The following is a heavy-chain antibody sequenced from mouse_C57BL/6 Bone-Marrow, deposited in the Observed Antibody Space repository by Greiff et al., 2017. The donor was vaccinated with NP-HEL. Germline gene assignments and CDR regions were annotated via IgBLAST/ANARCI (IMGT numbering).Heavy chain of an antibody. CDR1: GYTFTDYE. Sequence: QVQLQQSGAELVRPGASVTLSCKASGYTFTDYEMHWVKQTPVHGLEWIGAIDPETGGTAYNQKFKGKAILTADKSYSTAYMELRRLTSEDSAVYYCTRETNWEKYYAMDYWGQGTSVTVSS. D-gene: IGHD4-1*01. CDR3: TRETNWEKYYAMDY. CDR2: IDPETGGT. J-gene: IGHJ4*01. V-gene: IGHV1-15*01.